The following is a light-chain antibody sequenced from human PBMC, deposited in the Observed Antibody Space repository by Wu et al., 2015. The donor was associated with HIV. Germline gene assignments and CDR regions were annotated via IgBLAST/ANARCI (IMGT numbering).Light chain of an antibody. CDR1: QSVSSY. J-gene: IGKJ2*03. CDR2: GAS. V-gene: IGKV3-15*01. Sequence: EIVMTQSPATLSVSPGEGVTLSCRASQSVSSYLAWYQQTPGQAPRLLIYGASTRATGVPARFSGSGSGTQFTLTITNVQSADSAVYYCQQYNNWPPYSLGQGTKLEIK. CDR3: QQYNNWPPYS.